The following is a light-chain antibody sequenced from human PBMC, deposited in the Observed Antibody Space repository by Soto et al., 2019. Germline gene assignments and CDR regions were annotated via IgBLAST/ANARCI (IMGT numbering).Light chain of an antibody. Sequence: QSVLTQPASVSGSPGQSITISCTGGSSDVGGYDYVSWYQHHPGKPPKLLIYDVSNRPSGVSDRFSGSKSGNTASLTISGLQTEDEGDYYCNSWTSGNALKVFGTGTKLTVL. CDR3: NSWTSGNALKV. CDR1: SSDVGGYDY. J-gene: IGLJ1*01. V-gene: IGLV2-14*03. CDR2: DVS.